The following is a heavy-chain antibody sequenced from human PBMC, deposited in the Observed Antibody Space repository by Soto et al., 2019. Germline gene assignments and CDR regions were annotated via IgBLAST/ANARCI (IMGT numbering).Heavy chain of an antibody. D-gene: IGHD3-10*01. CDR3: ARVWGWFGENAGIFDY. Sequence: ASVKVSCKASGYTFTSYAMHWVRQAPGQRLEWMGWINAGNGNTKYSQKFQGRVTITRDTSASTAYMELSSLRSEDTAVYYCARVWGWFGENAGIFDYRGQRTLVTVSS. V-gene: IGHV1-3*01. J-gene: IGHJ4*02. CDR2: INAGNGNT. CDR1: GYTFTSYA.